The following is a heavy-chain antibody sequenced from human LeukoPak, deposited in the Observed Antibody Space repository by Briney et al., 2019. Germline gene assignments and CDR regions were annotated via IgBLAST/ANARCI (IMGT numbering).Heavy chain of an antibody. J-gene: IGHJ4*02. CDR1: DGSISRRTYY. CDR2: ISYSGST. V-gene: IGHV4-39*01. CDR3: ARCEGGTMFDY. Sequence: SETLSLTCTVSDGSISRRTYYWGWIRQPPGKGLEWIGSISYSGSTSYNPSLKSRVTISIDTSKNQFSLRLSSVTAADTAVYYCARCEGGTMFDYWGQGTLVAVSS. D-gene: IGHD1-26*01.